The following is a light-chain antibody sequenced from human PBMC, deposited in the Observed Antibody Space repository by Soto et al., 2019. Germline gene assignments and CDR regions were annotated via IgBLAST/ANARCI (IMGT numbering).Light chain of an antibody. CDR3: HQYDDGPYT. CDR2: GAS. V-gene: IGKV3-15*01. CDR1: QTISSSY. J-gene: IGKJ2*01. Sequence: EIVLTQSPVTLSLSPGERATLSCRASQTISSSYFAWYQQIPGQTPRLLIYGASTRATGIPVRFSGSGSGTEFTLTISSLQSEDFAVYYCHQYDDGPYTFGQGTKVDIK.